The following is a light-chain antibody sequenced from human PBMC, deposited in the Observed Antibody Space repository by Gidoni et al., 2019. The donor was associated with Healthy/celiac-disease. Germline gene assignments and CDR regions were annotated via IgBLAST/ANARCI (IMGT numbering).Light chain of an antibody. CDR1: QSVSSN. Sequence: EIVMTQTPATLSVSPGDSATFSCRSSQSVSSNLVWYQQKPGQAPRLLIYGASTRATGIPARFSGSGSGTEFTLTISSLQSEDFAVYYCQQYNSWPLTFXGXTKVEIK. CDR2: GAS. V-gene: IGKV3-15*01. CDR3: QQYNSWPLT. J-gene: IGKJ4*01.